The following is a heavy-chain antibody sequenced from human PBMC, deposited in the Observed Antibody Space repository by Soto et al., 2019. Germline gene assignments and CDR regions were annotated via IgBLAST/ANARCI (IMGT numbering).Heavy chain of an antibody. CDR2: IWYDGSNI. D-gene: IGHD3-10*01. CDR1: GFTFSNYG. Sequence: GGSLRLSCAASGFTFSNYGMHWVRQAPGKGLEWVADIWYDGSNIYYADSVKGRFTISRDNSKNTLYLQMNSLRAEDTALYYCARDWIDYGHFSAFDIWGQGTMVTVSS. V-gene: IGHV3-33*01. CDR3: ARDWIDYGHFSAFDI. J-gene: IGHJ3*02.